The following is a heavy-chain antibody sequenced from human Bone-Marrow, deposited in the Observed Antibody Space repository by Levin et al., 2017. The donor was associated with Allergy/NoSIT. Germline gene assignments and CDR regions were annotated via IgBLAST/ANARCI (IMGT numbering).Heavy chain of an antibody. J-gene: IGHJ4*02. D-gene: IGHD3-16*01. CDR3: AKDLGLRRYDWLFYFDH. V-gene: IGHV3-30*18. Sequence: QPGGSLRLSCAASGFSLSDFGMHWVRQAPGKGLEWVAVISSDGRNTYYADSVKGRFTISRDTSKNTVFLQMSTLREDDTAVYYCAKDLGLRRYDWLFYFDHWGQGILLTVSS. CDR1: GFSLSDFG. CDR2: ISSDGRNT.